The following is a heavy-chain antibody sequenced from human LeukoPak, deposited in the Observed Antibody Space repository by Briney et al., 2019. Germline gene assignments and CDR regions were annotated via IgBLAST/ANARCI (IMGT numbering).Heavy chain of an antibody. CDR3: ARGPLTNDY. Sequence: PSETPSLTCAVYGGSFSGYYWSWIRQPPGKGLEWIGEINHSGSTNYNPSLKSRVTISVDTSKNQFSLKLSSVTAADTAVYYCARGPLTNDYWGQGTLVTVSS. J-gene: IGHJ4*02. CDR2: INHSGST. CDR1: GGSFSGYY. V-gene: IGHV4-34*01.